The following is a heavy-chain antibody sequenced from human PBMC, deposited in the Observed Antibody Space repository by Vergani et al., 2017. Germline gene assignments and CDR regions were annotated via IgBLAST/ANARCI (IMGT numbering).Heavy chain of an antibody. CDR3: AKVSSPSCFMDV. J-gene: IGHJ6*03. D-gene: IGHD1-14*01. CDR1: GFTFSSYA. V-gene: IGHV3-30-3*01. Sequence: QVQLVESGGGVVQPGRSLRLSCAASGFTFSSYAMHWVRQAPGKGLEWVAVISYDGSNKYYADSVKGRFTISRDNSKNTLYLQMNSLRAEDTAVYYCAKVSSPSCFMDVWGKGPTVTVSS. CDR2: ISYDGSNK.